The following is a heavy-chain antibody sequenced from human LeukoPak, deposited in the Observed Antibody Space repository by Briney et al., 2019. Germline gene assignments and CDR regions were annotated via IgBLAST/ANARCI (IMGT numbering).Heavy chain of an antibody. D-gene: IGHD3-9*01. V-gene: IGHV3-NL1*01. J-gene: IGHJ4*02. CDR2: IYSGGST. Sequence: GRSLRLSCAASGFTFSSYGMHWVRQAPGKGLEWVSVIYSGGSTYYADSVKGRFTISRDNSKNTLYLQMNSLRAEDTAVYYCATGNDILTGYYVWGQGTLVTVSS. CDR3: ATGNDILTGYYV. CDR1: GFTFSSYG.